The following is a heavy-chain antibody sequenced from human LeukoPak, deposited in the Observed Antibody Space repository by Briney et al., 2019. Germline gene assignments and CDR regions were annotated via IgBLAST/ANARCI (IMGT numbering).Heavy chain of an antibody. V-gene: IGHV3-30-3*01. CDR2: ISYDGSNK. J-gene: IGHJ4*02. CDR3: AREGGALVGAPADFDY. D-gene: IGHD1-26*01. CDR1: GFTFSSYA. Sequence: GGSLRLSCAASGFTFSSYAMHWVRQAPGKGLEWVAVISYDGSNKYYADSVKGRFTISRDNSKNTLYLQMNSLRAEDTAVYYCAREGGALVGAPADFDYWGQGTLVTVSS.